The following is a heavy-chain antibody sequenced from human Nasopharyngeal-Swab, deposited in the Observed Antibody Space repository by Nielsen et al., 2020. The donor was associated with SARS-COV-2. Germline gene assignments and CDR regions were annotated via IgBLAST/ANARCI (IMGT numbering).Heavy chain of an antibody. J-gene: IGHJ4*02. Sequence: SETLFLTCTVSGGSISSSTYYWAWIRQPPGKGLEWIGSIYYGGSTYYNPSLKSRVTISVDTSKNKFSLKLSPVTAADTAVYYCATLSSSWYEYYFDYWGQGTLGTVSS. CDR3: ATLSSSWYEYYFDY. D-gene: IGHD6-13*01. CDR2: IYYGGST. V-gene: IGHV4-39*01. CDR1: GGSISSSTYY.